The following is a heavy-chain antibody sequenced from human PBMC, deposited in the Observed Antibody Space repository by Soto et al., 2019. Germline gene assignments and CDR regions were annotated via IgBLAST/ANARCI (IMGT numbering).Heavy chain of an antibody. CDR1: GGSISSGDYY. V-gene: IGHV4-31*03. D-gene: IGHD3-16*01. CDR2: ISYTGSS. CDR3: ARGYPGGLSLAFDI. Sequence: SETLSLTCTVSGGSISSGDYYWSWIRQLPGKGLEWIGYISYTGSSYYSPSLKSRVTISVATSKSQFSLKLTSVTAADTAVYYCARGYPGGLSLAFDIWGQGTLVTVSS. J-gene: IGHJ3*02.